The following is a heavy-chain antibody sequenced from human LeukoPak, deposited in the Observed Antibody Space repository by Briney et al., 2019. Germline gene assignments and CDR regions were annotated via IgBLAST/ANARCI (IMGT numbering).Heavy chain of an antibody. CDR1: GFTVSSNY. D-gene: IGHD3-10*01. Sequence: PGGSLRLSCAASGFTVSSNYMSWVRQAPGKGLEWVSVIYSGGSTYYADSVKGRFTISRDNSKNTLYLQMNSLRAEDTAVYYCARGEDDGLLRFGESPVYMDVWGKGTTVTVSS. CDR3: ARGEDDGLLRFGESPVYMDV. CDR2: IYSGGST. J-gene: IGHJ6*03. V-gene: IGHV3-66*01.